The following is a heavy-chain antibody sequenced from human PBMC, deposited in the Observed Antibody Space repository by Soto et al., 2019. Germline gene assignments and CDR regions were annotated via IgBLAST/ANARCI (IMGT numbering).Heavy chain of an antibody. CDR2: IYYSGST. V-gene: IGHV4-59*01. D-gene: IGHD2-15*01. CDR3: ARYGPGPGGGSCYERCAFDI. Sequence: SETLSLTCTVSGGSISSYYWSWIRQPPGKGLEWIGYIYYSGSTNYNPSLKSRVTISVDTSKNQFSLKLSSVTAADTAVYYCARYGPGPGGGSCYERCAFDIWGQGTMVTVSS. J-gene: IGHJ3*02. CDR1: GGSISSYY.